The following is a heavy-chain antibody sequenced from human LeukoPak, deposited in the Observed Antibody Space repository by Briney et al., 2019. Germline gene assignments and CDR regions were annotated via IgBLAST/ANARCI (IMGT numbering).Heavy chain of an antibody. J-gene: IGHJ3*02. V-gene: IGHV1-2*02. CDR3: ARVGKDIVVVVAATLLDDAFDI. D-gene: IGHD2-15*01. CDR1: GYTFTGYY. CDR2: INPNSGGT. Sequence: ASVKVSCKAPGYTFTGYYMHWVRQAPGQGLEWMGWINPNSGGTNYAQKLQGRVTMTTDTPTSTAYMELRSLRSDDTAVYYCARVGKDIVVVVAATLLDDAFDIWGQGQWSPSLQ.